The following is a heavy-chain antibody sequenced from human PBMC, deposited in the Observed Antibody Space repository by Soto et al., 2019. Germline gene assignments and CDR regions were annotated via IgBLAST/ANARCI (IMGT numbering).Heavy chain of an antibody. CDR3: AREMGIAAAGSSGDAFDI. CDR2: IYHSGST. CDR1: GGSISSNW. V-gene: IGHV4-4*02. Sequence: SETLSLTCTVSGGSISSNWWSWVRQPPGKGLEWIGEIYHSGSTNYNPSLKSRVTISVDKSKNQFSLKLSSVTAADTAVYYCAREMGIAAAGSSGDAFDIWGQGTMVTVSS. J-gene: IGHJ3*02. D-gene: IGHD6-13*01.